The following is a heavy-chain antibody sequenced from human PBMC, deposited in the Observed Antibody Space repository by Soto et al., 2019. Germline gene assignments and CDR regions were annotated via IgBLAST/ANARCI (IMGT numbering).Heavy chain of an antibody. D-gene: IGHD6-6*01. Sequence: ASVKVSCKASGYTFTSYGISWVRQAPGQGLEWMGWISAYNGNTNYAQKLQGRVTMTTDTSTSTAYMELRSLRSDDTAVHYCARDCWGISIAARRNWFDPWGQGTLVTVSS. V-gene: IGHV1-18*01. CDR2: ISAYNGNT. CDR3: ARDCWGISIAARRNWFDP. CDR1: GYTFTSYG. J-gene: IGHJ5*02.